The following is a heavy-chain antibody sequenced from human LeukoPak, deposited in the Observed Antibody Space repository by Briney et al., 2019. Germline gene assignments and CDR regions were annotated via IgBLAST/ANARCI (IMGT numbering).Heavy chain of an antibody. J-gene: IGHJ4*02. CDR3: ARGPYYDFWSGYYKGDYFDY. D-gene: IGHD3-3*01. CDR1: GYTFTSYH. Sequence: ASVKVSCKASGYTFTSYHINWVRQATGQGLEWMGWMNPNSGNTGYAQKFQGRVTITRNTSISTAYMELSSLRSEDTAVYYCARGPYYDFWSGYYKGDYFDYWGQGTLVTVSS. V-gene: IGHV1-8*03. CDR2: MNPNSGNT.